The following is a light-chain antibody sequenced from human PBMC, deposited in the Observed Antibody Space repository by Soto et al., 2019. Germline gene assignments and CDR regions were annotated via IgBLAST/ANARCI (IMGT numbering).Light chain of an antibody. J-gene: IGLJ1*01. V-gene: IGLV1-47*01. Sequence: QSVLTQPPSASGTPGQRVTISCSGSSSNIGSNYVYWYQQLPGTAPKLLIYRNNQRPSGVPDRFSGSKSGTSASLAISGLRSEDEADYYRAAWDDSLRGHYALGTGTKVTVL. CDR1: SSNIGSNY. CDR2: RNN. CDR3: AAWDDSLRGHYA.